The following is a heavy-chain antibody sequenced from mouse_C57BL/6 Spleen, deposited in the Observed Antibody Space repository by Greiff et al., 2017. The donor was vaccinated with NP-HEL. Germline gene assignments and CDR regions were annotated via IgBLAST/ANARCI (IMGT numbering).Heavy chain of an antibody. CDR3: ARETTGGYYFDY. V-gene: IGHV1-63*01. J-gene: IGHJ2*01. CDR1: GYTFTNYW. D-gene: IGHD1-1*01. CDR2: IYPGGGYT. Sequence: QVQLKESGAELVRPGTSVKMSCKASGYTFTNYWIGWAKQRPGHGLEWIGDIYPGGGYTNYNETFKGKATLTADKSSSTVYMQFSSLTSEDSAIYYCARETTGGYYFDYWGQGTTLTVSS.